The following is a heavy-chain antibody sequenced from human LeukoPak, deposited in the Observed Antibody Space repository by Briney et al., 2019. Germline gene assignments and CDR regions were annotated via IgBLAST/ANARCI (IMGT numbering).Heavy chain of an antibody. Sequence: GASLKISCESSGYTFTHQWIGWVRQMPGTGLEWSGIIYPRDSDTIYSPSFQGHTTTTADTTITTAHQVERSLAASAPANYYWARRSDVVGAIWGQGTQVPLPS. CDR2: IYPRDSDT. CDR1: GYTFTHQW. V-gene: IGHV5-51*01. J-gene: IGHJ4*02. D-gene: IGHD3-16*01. CDR3: ARRSDVVGAI.